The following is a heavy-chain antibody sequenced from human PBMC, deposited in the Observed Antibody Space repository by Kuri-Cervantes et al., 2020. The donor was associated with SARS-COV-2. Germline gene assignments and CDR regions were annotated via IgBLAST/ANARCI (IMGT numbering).Heavy chain of an antibody. CDR3: TRDGGIAARSDY. D-gene: IGHD6-6*01. J-gene: IGHJ4*02. CDR2: INPNSGGT. V-gene: IGHV1-2*02. CDR1: GYTFTSYA. Sequence: ASVKVSCKASGYTFTSYAMHWVRQAPGQRLEWMGWINPNSGGTNYAQKFQGRVTVTSDTSISTAYMELSGLRSDDTAVYYCTRDGGIAARSDYWGQGTLVTVSS.